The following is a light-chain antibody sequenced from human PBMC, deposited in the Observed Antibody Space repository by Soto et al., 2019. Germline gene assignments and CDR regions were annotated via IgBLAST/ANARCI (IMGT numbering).Light chain of an antibody. J-gene: IGKJ2*01. CDR2: DAS. CDR3: QQRSTWPGT. Sequence: EIVLTQSPATLSLSPGERATLSCRAIQSVIPYLAWYKQKPGQAPRLLIYDASNRATGIPARFSGSGSGRDFTLTISSLEPEDFAVYYCQQRSTWPGTFGQGTKLEIK. V-gene: IGKV3-11*02. CDR1: QSVIPY.